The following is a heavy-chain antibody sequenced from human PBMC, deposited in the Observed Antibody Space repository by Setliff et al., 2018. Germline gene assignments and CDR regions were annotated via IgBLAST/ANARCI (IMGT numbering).Heavy chain of an antibody. CDR2: IYPGDSDT. D-gene: IGHD2-21*02. J-gene: IGHJ3*02. CDR1: GYSFTSYW. CDR3: ARRGCGGDCYDPDAFDI. Sequence: PGESLKISCKGSGYSFTSYWIGWVRQMPGKGLEWMGIIYPGDSDTRYSPSFQGQATISADKSISTAYLQWSSLKASDTAMYYCARRGCGGDCYDPDAFDIWGQGTMVTVSS. V-gene: IGHV5-51*01.